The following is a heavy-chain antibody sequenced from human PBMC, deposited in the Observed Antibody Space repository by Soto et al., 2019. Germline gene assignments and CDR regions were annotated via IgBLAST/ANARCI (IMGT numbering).Heavy chain of an antibody. J-gene: IGHJ5*02. CDR3: ARCLSSSSWYRSDP. CDR1: GYTFPSYD. V-gene: IGHV1-8*01. Sequence: ASVKVSCRASGYTFPSYDSNWVRQATGQGLEWMGWMNPNSGNTGYAQKFQGRVTMTRNTSISTAYMELSSLRSEDTAVYYCARCLSSSSWYRSDPWGQGTLVTVSS. CDR2: MNPNSGNT. D-gene: IGHD6-13*01.